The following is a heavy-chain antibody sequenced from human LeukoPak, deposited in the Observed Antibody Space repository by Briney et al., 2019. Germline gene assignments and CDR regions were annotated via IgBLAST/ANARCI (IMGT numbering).Heavy chain of an antibody. CDR1: GYSISSGYY. V-gene: IGHV4-38-2*02. CDR3: ARTEYSSSPYYYYYMDV. CDR2: TYHSGST. Sequence: SETLSLTCTVSGYSISSGYYCGWIRQPPGKGLEWIGSTYHSGSTYYNPSLKSRVTISVDTSKNQFSLKLSSVTAADTAVYYCARTEYSSSPYYYYYMDVWGKGTTVTVSS. D-gene: IGHD6-6*01. J-gene: IGHJ6*03.